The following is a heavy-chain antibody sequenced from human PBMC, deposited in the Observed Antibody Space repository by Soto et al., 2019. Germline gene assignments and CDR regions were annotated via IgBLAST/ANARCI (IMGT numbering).Heavy chain of an antibody. CDR3: ATTPGGAAY. V-gene: IGHV4-59*12. CDR1: GGSISRYY. D-gene: IGHD2-15*01. Sequence: PSETLSLTCTVSGGSISRYYWSWIRQTPGKGLEWIGYLYNTGSTIYNPSLESRVTISVDRSKNQFSLKLSSVTAADTAVYYCATTPGGAAYWGQGTLVTVSS. J-gene: IGHJ4*02. CDR2: LYNTGST.